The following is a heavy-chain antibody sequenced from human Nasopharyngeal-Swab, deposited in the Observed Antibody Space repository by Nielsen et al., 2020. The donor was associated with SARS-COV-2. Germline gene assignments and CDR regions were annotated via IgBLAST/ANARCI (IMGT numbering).Heavy chain of an antibody. CDR3: AKAFGEDQLAEDAFDA. D-gene: IGHD3-16*01. CDR2: ISYDGNIK. J-gene: IGHJ3*01. Sequence: GESLKISCAAYGFTFSNYGMHWVRQAPGKGVEWVAVISYDGNIKSYADSVRGRFLISRDNSHNTLYLQMSRLRTEDRAVYYCAKAFGEDQLAEDAFDAWGQGTMVTVSS. V-gene: IGHV3-30*18. CDR1: GFTFSNYG.